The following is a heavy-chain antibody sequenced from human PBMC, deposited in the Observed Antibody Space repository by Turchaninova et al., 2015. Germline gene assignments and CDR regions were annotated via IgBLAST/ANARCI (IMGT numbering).Heavy chain of an antibody. CDR1: GFTFSSYE. J-gene: IGHJ6*04. D-gene: IGHD2-15*01. CDR2: ISNRGSTK. V-gene: IGHV3-48*03. Sequence: SCAVSGFTFSSYEMNWVRQAPGKGLEWVSYISNRGSTKYYADSVKGRFTISRDNAKNSLYLQMNSLRAEDTAVYYCARVGWSGRSCLGYYWGKGTTVTVSS. CDR3: ARVGWSGRSCLGYY.